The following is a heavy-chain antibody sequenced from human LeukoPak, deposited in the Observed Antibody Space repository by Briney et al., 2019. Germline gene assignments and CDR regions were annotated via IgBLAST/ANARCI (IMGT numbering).Heavy chain of an antibody. CDR2: IYYSGST. Sequence: SETLSLTCTVSGGSISSYYWSWIRQPPGKGLEWIGYIYYSGSTNYNPSLKSRVTISVDTSKNQFSLKLSSVTATDTAVYYCARDCSGGSCYGAFDIWGQGTMVTVSS. V-gene: IGHV4-59*12. D-gene: IGHD2-15*01. CDR1: GGSISSYY. J-gene: IGHJ3*02. CDR3: ARDCSGGSCYGAFDI.